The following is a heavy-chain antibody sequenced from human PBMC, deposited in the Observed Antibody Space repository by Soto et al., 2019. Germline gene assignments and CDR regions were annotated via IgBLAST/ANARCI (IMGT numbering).Heavy chain of an antibody. CDR3: ARTYYDFWSGYSNWFDP. J-gene: IGHJ5*02. CDR1: VGSISSGGYS. V-gene: IGHV4-30-2*01. Sequence: TLSLTCAVSVGSISSGGYSWSWILQPPGKGLEWIGYIYHSGSTYYNPSLKSRVTISVDRSKNQFSLKLSSVTAADTAVYYCARTYYDFWSGYSNWFDPWGQGTLVTVSS. D-gene: IGHD3-3*01. CDR2: IYHSGST.